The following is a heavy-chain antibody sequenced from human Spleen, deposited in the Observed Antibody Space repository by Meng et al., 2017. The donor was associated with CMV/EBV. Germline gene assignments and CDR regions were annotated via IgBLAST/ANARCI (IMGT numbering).Heavy chain of an antibody. V-gene: IGHV1-69*02. CDR1: GGTFNRYT. Sequence: SVKVSCKASGGTFNRYTFSWVRQAPGQGLEWMGRIIPLLGVANNAQKFQDRVTITADRFTSTAYMELRSLRYEDTAVYYCARGDVVVTAPLDYWGQGTVVTVS. J-gene: IGHJ4*01. CDR2: IIPLLGVA. D-gene: IGHD2-21*02. CDR3: ARGDVVVTAPLDY.